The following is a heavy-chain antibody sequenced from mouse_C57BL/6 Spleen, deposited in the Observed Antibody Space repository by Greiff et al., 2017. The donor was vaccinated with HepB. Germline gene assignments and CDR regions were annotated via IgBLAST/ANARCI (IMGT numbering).Heavy chain of an antibody. J-gene: IGHJ2*01. CDR3: VRQEVYYGYFDY. Sequence: EVQRVESGGGLVQPKGSLKLSCAASGFSFNTYAMNWVRQAPGKGLEWVARIRSKSNNYATYYADSVKDRFTISRDDSESMLYLQMNNLKTEDTAMYYCVRQEVYYGYFDYWGQGTTLTVSS. V-gene: IGHV10-1*01. CDR1: GFSFNTYA. D-gene: IGHD2-1*01. CDR2: IRSKSNNYAT.